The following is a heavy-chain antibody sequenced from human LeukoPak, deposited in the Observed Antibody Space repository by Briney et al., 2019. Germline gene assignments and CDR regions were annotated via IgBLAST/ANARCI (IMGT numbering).Heavy chain of an antibody. CDR1: GGSISSYY. V-gene: IGHV4-59*08. D-gene: IGHD2-2*01. CDR2: IYYSGST. CDR3: ARLYHTHFDC. J-gene: IGHJ4*02. Sequence: SETLSLTCTVSGGSISSYYWSWIRQPPGKGLEWVGYIYYSGSTNYNPSLKSRVTISVDTSKNQFSLKLSSVTAADTAVYYCARLYHTHFDCWGQGTLVTVSS.